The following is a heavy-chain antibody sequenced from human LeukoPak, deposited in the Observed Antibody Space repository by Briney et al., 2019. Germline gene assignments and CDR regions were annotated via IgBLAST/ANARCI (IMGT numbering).Heavy chain of an antibody. J-gene: IGHJ5*02. V-gene: IGHV3-9*01. D-gene: IGHD2-2*02. Sequence: ALRLSFAAPGITLYEYAMRWGRQAPGEGLGWGSGICWDRAMIGYADSVKGRFTISRDNSKNTLNLLMNSLRVEDTAMYHCARDRGNIVVAPNAIRGWFDPWGQGTLVTVSS. CDR3: ARDRGNIVVAPNAIRGWFDP. CDR1: GITLYEYA. CDR2: ICWDRAMI.